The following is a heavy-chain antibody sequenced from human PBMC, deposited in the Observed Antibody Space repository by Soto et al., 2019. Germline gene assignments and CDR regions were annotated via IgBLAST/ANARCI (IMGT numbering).Heavy chain of an antibody. CDR2: INHSGST. D-gene: IGHD3-3*01. Sequence: QVQLQQWGAGLLKPSETLSLTCAVSGGSFSGYYWSWIRQPPGKGLEWIGEINHSGSTNYNPSLKSRVTISVDTSKNQFSLKLSSVTAADTAVYYCASSRRSDYFDYWGQGTLVTVSS. V-gene: IGHV4-34*01. CDR3: ASSRRSDYFDY. CDR1: GGSFSGYY. J-gene: IGHJ4*02.